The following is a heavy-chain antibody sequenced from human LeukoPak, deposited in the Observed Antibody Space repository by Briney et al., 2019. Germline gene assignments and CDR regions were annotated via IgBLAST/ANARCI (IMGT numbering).Heavy chain of an antibody. CDR1: GGSFSGYY. Sequence: SETLSLTCAVYGGSFSGYYWSWIRQPPGKGLEWIGEINHSGSTNYNPSLKSRVTISVDTSKNQFSLKLSSVTAADTAVYYCARRGPPYIVVVPARRSTSDYWGQGTLVTVSS. CDR3: ARRGPPYIVVVPARRSTSDY. D-gene: IGHD2-2*01. CDR2: INHSGST. V-gene: IGHV4-34*01. J-gene: IGHJ4*02.